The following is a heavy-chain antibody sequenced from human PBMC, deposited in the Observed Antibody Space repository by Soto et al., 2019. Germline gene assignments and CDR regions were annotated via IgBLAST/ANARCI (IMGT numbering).Heavy chain of an antibody. CDR3: ARGPSGWFGYDY. D-gene: IGHD6-19*01. V-gene: IGHV3-74*01. Sequence: LRLSCAASGFTFSSSWMHWVRQAPGKGLVWVSRINSGASTTNYADSVKGRFTISRDNAKNTLYLQMDSLTAEDTAVYYCARGPSGWFGYDYWGQGTLVTVSS. CDR2: INSGASTT. J-gene: IGHJ4*02. CDR1: GFTFSSSW.